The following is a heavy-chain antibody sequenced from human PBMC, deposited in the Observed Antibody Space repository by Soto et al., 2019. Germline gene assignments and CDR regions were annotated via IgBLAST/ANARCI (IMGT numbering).Heavy chain of an antibody. CDR1: GFTFSSHW. V-gene: IGHV3-74*01. Sequence: EVQLVESGVDLVQPGGSLRLSCAASGFTFSSHWMHWVRRVPGKGLEWVSHINTDGGITGYADSVKGRFTISRDNAKNTLYLQMNALRVEDTSVYYCTREAGYCSRTSCYRRAFDSWGQGTMVPVSS. J-gene: IGHJ3*02. D-gene: IGHD2-2*01. CDR2: INTDGGIT. CDR3: TREAGYCSRTSCYRRAFDS.